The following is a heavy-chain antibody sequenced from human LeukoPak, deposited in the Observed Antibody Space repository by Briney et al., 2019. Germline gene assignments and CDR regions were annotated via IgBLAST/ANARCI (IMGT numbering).Heavy chain of an antibody. Sequence: GGSLRLSCSVSGFTFSTSTMHWVRQAPGKGLEYVSAISSSGGTTYYADSVKGRFTISRDNSKNTLYLQMNSLRAEDTAVYYCARRKFGGVMDYWGQGTLVTVSS. CDR2: ISSSGGTT. CDR1: GFTFSTST. V-gene: IGHV3-64*04. CDR3: ARRKFGGVMDY. J-gene: IGHJ4*02. D-gene: IGHD3-16*01.